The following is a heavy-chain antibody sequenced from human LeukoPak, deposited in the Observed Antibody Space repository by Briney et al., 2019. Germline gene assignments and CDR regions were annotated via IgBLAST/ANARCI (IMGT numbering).Heavy chain of an antibody. J-gene: IGHJ4*02. CDR1: GFTFSTYT. CDR2: ISSSSTYL. D-gene: IGHD6-13*01. V-gene: IGHV3-21*01. Sequence: GGSLRLSCAASGFTFSTYTIHWVRQPPGKGLEWVSSISSSSTYLYYADSVKGRFTISRDNAKNALYLQLSSLRAEDTAVYYCTREGITAAADYWGQGTLVTVSS. CDR3: TREGITAAADY.